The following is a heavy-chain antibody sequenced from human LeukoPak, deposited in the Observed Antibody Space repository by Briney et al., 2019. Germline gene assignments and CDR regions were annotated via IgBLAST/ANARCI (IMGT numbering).Heavy chain of an antibody. Sequence: PGGSLRLSCAASGFTFSSYAMSWVRQAPGKGLEWVSAISGSGGSTYFADSVKGRFTISRDNSKNTLYLQMNSLRAEGTAVYYCAKWLRSRYYYHYFDNWGQGTLVTVSS. CDR3: AKWLRSRYYYHYFDN. J-gene: IGHJ4*02. D-gene: IGHD3-3*01. CDR1: GFTFSSYA. CDR2: ISGSGGST. V-gene: IGHV3-23*01.